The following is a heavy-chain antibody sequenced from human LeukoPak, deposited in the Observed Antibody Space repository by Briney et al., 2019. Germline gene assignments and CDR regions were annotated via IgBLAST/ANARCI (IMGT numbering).Heavy chain of an antibody. CDR2: ISSSSSYI. D-gene: IGHD3-3*01. CDR1: GFTFSSYS. Sequence: PGRSLRLSCAASGFTFSSYSMNWVRQAPGKGLEWVSSISSSSSYIYYADSVKGRFTISRDNAKNSLYLQMNSLRAEDTAVYYCARSYYDFWSGFDYWGQGTLVTVSS. J-gene: IGHJ4*02. V-gene: IGHV3-21*01. CDR3: ARSYYDFWSGFDY.